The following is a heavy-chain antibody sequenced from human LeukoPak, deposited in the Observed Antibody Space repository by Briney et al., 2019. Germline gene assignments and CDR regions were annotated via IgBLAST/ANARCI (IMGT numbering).Heavy chain of an antibody. D-gene: IGHD3-10*01. V-gene: IGHV4-4*09. Sequence: SETLSLTCTVSGGSISSYYWSWMRQPPGKGLEWIGYIYTSGSTNYNPSLKSRVTISVDTSKNQFSLKLSSVTAADTAVYYCARHVEGNYFDYWGQGTLVTVSS. CDR1: GGSISSYY. J-gene: IGHJ4*02. CDR2: IYTSGST. CDR3: ARHVEGNYFDY.